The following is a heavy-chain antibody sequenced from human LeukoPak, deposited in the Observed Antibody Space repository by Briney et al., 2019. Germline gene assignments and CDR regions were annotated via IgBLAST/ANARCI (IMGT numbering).Heavy chain of an antibody. J-gene: IGHJ3*02. CDR3: ARQYRGVFDI. Sequence: PSETLSLTCTVSGGSISSSSYYWGWIRQPPGKGLEWIGSIYYSGSTYYNPSLKSPVTISVDTSKNQFSLKLSSVTAADTAVYYCARQYRGVFDIWGQGTMVTVSS. CDR1: GGSISSSSYY. D-gene: IGHD2-2*01. V-gene: IGHV4-39*01. CDR2: IYYSGST.